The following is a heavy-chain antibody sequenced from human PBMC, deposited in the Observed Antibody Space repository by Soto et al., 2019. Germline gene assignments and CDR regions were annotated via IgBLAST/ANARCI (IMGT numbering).Heavy chain of an antibody. CDR1: GGPINSYY. Sequence: SETLSRTCTVSGGPINSYYWTWIRQSPGKKLEWIGYVSSTGSTNYNPSLTSRVSMSLDTSRNEFSLSLSSVTAADAAVYFCARYSPPKNSYESNPGWSAPLRHGTLVTVYS. D-gene: IGHD3-22*01. J-gene: IGHJ5*02. CDR3: ARYSPPKNSYESNPGWSAP. V-gene: IGHV4-59*01. CDR2: VSSTGST.